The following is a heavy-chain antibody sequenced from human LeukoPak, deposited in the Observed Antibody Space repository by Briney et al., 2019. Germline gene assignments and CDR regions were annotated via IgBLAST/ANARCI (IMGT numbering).Heavy chain of an antibody. CDR1: GYTFTSYG. D-gene: IGHD4-17*01. J-gene: IGHJ6*02. Sequence: ASVKVSCKASGYTFTSYGISWVRQAPGQGPEWMGWVSADTGNTSYAQKIQGRVTMTTDTSTSTAYMELSSLRSEDTAVYYCAHHTYGDFTYYYYGMDVWGQGTTVTVSS. V-gene: IGHV1-18*01. CDR3: AHHTYGDFTYYYYGMDV. CDR2: VSADTGNT.